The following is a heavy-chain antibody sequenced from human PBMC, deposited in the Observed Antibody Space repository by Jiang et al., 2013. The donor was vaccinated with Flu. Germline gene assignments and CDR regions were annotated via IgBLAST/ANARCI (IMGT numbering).Heavy chain of an antibody. J-gene: IGHJ3*02. D-gene: IGHD3-10*01. CDR1: GGSINNGDYY. Sequence: GPGLVKPSQTLSLTCTVSGGSINNGDYYWSWIRQPPGKSLEWIGYIHYSETTYYNTSLRSRLIISIDTSKNQFSLKLTSVTAADTAVYYCARKLQKYGELSRDDAFDIWGQGTMVTVSS. V-gene: IGHV4-30-4*08. CDR3: ARKLQKYGELSRDDAFDI. CDR2: IHYSETT.